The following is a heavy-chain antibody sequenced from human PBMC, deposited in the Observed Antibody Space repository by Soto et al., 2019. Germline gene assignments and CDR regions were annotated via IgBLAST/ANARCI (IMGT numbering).Heavy chain of an antibody. D-gene: IGHD1-1*01. J-gene: IGHJ4*02. Sequence: QVQLQESGPGLVKPSATLSLTCTVSGGSISSYYWSWIRQPPGKGLEWIGYIYYSGSTNYKPSLKSRVTMSVDPSKNQFSLKLSSVTGADTAVYYCARRCGTYFDYWGQGTLVTVSS. CDR1: GGSISSYY. CDR2: IYYSGST. CDR3: ARRCGTYFDY. V-gene: IGHV4-59*01.